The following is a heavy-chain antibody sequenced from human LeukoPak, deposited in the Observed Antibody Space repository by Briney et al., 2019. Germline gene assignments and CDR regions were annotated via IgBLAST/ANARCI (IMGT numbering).Heavy chain of an antibody. D-gene: IGHD2-8*01. V-gene: IGHV3-23*01. J-gene: IGHJ4*02. CDR1: GFTFSSYA. CDR2: ISGSGGST. Sequence: AGGSLRLSCAASGFTFSSYAVSWVRQAPGKGLEWVSSISGSGGSTYSADSVKGRFTISRDNSKNTLYLQMNSLRAEDTALYHCAKDRSCTNDICHGDFDYWGQGTLVTVSS. CDR3: AKDRSCTNDICHGDFDY.